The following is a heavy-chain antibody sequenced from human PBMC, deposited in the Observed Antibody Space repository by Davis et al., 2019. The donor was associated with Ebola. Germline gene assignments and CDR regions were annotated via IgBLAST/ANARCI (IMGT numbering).Heavy chain of an antibody. CDR3: ARETEYSGYGES. D-gene: IGHD5-12*01. J-gene: IGHJ4*02. CDR1: GGSISSHY. V-gene: IGHV4-59*11. Sequence: PSETLSLTCTVSGGSISSHYWSWIRQPPGKGLEWIGYVHYSGSTKYNPSLKSRVTISLDTSKNQFSLTLRAVTAADTAVYYCARETEYSGYGESWGQGTLVTVSS. CDR2: VHYSGST.